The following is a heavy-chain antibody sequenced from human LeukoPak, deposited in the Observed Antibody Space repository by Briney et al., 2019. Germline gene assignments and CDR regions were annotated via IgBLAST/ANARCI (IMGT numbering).Heavy chain of an antibody. J-gene: IGHJ6*03. CDR3: ARIAARTTYYYMDV. V-gene: IGHV3-30*02. CDR2: ILYDGSHT. CDR1: GFTFSSCG. D-gene: IGHD6-6*01. Sequence: SGGSLRLSCAASGFTFSSCGMHWVRQAPGKGLEWVAFILYDGSHTYYADSVKGRFTISRDNSKNTLYLQMNSLRSDDTAVYYCARIAARTTYYYMDVWGKGTTVTVSS.